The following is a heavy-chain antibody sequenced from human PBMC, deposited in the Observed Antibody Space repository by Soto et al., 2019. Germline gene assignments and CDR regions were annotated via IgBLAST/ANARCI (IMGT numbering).Heavy chain of an antibody. Sequence: QVHLQESGPGLLKPSQTLSLTCTVSGAAVSGGGQYWNWVRQLPGKGLEWIGNIYYIGSTDYNPSLKSRVTISFETSKNQFSLKLISVTAADTAVYYCARERVLGDGGGFDVWGQGTTVTVSS. D-gene: IGHD2-15*01. J-gene: IGHJ6*02. CDR3: ARERVLGDGGGFDV. CDR2: IYYIGST. V-gene: IGHV4-31*03. CDR1: GAAVSGGGQY.